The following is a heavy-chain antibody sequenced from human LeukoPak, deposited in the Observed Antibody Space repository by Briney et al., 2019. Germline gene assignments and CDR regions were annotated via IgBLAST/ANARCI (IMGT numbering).Heavy chain of an antibody. CDR2: ISATGRST. V-gene: IGHV3-23*01. Sequence: GGSLRLSCAASGFTFSNYGMSWVRQAPGKGLEWVSAISATGRSTYYSDSVKGRLTISRDNSRNTLYLQMNSLRAEDTAVYYCARGDFDFLTGLRNGMDVWGQGTTVIVS. J-gene: IGHJ6*02. CDR3: ARGDFDFLTGLRNGMDV. CDR1: GFTFSNYG. D-gene: IGHD3-9*01.